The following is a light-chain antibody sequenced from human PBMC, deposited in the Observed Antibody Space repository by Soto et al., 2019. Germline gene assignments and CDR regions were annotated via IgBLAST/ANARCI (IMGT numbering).Light chain of an antibody. J-gene: IGKJ2*01. V-gene: IGKV2-30*01. CDR3: MQFTHWPHT. Sequence: DVVLTQSPLSLPVTLGQPASISCRSSQSLISIYGDTLLERYQQRPGQSPRRLISSVSNRDSGVPDRLSGSGSGTDFTLIINRVEAEDVGVYYCMQFTHWPHTFGQGTKLEIE. CDR1: QSLISIYGDTL. CDR2: SVS.